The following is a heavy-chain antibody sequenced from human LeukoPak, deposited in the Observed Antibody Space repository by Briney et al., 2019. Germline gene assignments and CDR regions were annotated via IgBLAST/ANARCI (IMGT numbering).Heavy chain of an antibody. CDR1: VYPFTSYG. D-gene: IGHD2-2*01. J-gene: IGHJ4*02. CDR2: IGASNGNT. CDR3: ARDYIRYCSSTSCYPGY. Sequence: VRASSTAAVYPFTSYGISRVRQAPGHGLEWLGWIGASNGNTNYAQKLQGRVTMTTDTSTSTAYMELRSLRSDDTAVYYCARDYIRYCSSTSCYPGYWGQGTLVTVSS. V-gene: IGHV1-18*01.